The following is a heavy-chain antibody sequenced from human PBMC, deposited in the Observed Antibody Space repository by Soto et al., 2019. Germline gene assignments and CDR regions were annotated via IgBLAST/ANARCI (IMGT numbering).Heavy chain of an antibody. Sequence: GGSLRLSCAASGFTFSDYYMSWIRQAPGKGLEWVSYISSSGSTIYYADSVKGRFTISRDNAKNSLYLQMNSLRAEDTAVYYCARERYCSSTSCLDWFDPWGQGTLVTVSS. CDR3: ARERYCSSTSCLDWFDP. CDR2: ISSSGSTI. J-gene: IGHJ5*02. CDR1: GFTFSDYY. V-gene: IGHV3-11*01. D-gene: IGHD2-2*01.